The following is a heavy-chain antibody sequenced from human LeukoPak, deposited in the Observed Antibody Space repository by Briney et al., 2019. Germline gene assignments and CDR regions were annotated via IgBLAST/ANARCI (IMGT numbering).Heavy chain of an antibody. CDR3: ARDLGRRDTATMS. CDR2: INPNSGGT. CDR1: GYTFTGYY. J-gene: IGHJ4*02. D-gene: IGHD5-18*01. Sequence: ASVKVSCKASGYTFTGYYMYWVRQAPGQGLEWMGRINPNSGGTNYAQKFQGRVTMTRDTSISTAYMELSRLRSDDTAVYYCARDLGRRDTATMSWGQGTLVTVSS. V-gene: IGHV1-2*06.